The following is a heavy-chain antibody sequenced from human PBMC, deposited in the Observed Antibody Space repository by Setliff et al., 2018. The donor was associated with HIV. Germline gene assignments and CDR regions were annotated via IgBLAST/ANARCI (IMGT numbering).Heavy chain of an antibody. CDR1: GDSINSRSYY. CDR2: INHSGST. V-gene: IGHV4-39*07. CDR3: ARGRRYDFWSGSQDWFDP. D-gene: IGHD3-3*01. J-gene: IGHJ5*02. Sequence: LSLTCSVFGDSINSRSYYWSWIRRPPGKGLEWIGEINHSGSTNYNPSLKSRVTISVDTSKNQFSLKLSSVTAADTAVYYCARGRRYDFWSGSQDWFDPWGQGTLVTVSS.